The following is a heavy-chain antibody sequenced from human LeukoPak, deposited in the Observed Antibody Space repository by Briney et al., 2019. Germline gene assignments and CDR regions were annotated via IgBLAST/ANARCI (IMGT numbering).Heavy chain of an antibody. V-gene: IGHV4-39*01. Sequence: SETLSLTCTVSGGSISSSSYYWGWIRQPPGKGLEWIGSIYYSGSTYYNPSLKSRVTISVDTSKNQFSLKLSSVTAADTAVYYCARTQLWVPDFDYWGQGTLVTVSS. CDR1: GGSISSSSYY. CDR3: ARTQLWVPDFDY. J-gene: IGHJ4*02. CDR2: IYYSGST. D-gene: IGHD5-18*01.